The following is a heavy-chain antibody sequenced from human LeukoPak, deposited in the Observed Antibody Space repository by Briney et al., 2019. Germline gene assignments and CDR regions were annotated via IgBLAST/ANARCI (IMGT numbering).Heavy chain of an antibody. Sequence: GGSLRLSCAASGFTFSSYGMHWVRQAPGKGLEWVAFIRYDGSNKYYADSVKGRFTISRDNSKNTLYLQMNSLRAEDTAVYYCARHLRSGMEDWFDPWGQGTLVTVSS. J-gene: IGHJ5*02. CDR1: GFTFSSYG. CDR2: IRYDGSNK. V-gene: IGHV3-30*02. CDR3: ARHLRSGMEDWFDP. D-gene: IGHD3-3*02.